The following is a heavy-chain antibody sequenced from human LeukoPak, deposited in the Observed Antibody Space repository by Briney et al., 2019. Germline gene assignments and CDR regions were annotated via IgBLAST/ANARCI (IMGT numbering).Heavy chain of an antibody. Sequence: GGSLRLSCAASGFXFSNYWIHWVRQVTGKGLVWVSRINSDGSSTNYADFVKGRFTISRDNAKNTLYLQMNSLRAEDTAVYYCAREVPWDGDFQHWGQGTLVTVSS. CDR2: INSDGSST. J-gene: IGHJ1*01. CDR3: AREVPWDGDFQH. V-gene: IGHV3-74*01. D-gene: IGHD1-26*01. CDR1: GFXFSNYW.